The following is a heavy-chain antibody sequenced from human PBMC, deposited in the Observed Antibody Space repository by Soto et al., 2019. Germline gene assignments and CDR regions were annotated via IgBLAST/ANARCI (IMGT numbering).Heavy chain of an antibody. CDR2: LYSGGTT. V-gene: IGHV3-53*01. CDR1: GFNFIRKY. CDR3: ARGLYDSGSFYFDF. J-gene: IGHJ4*02. Sequence: EVQLVESGGGLIQPGGSLRLSCAASGFNFIRKYMIWVRQAPGKGLEWVSILYSGGTTYYADSVKGRFTISRDTSENTLYRQMNSLRAEATAVYYCARGLYDSGSFYFDFWGQGTLVTVSS. D-gene: IGHD3-10*01.